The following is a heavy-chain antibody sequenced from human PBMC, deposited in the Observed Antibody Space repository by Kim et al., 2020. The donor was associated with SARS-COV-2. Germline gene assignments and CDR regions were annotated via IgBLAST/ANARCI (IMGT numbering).Heavy chain of an antibody. V-gene: IGHV4-59*13. J-gene: IGHJ4*02. CDR1: GGSISSYY. CDR2: IYYSGST. D-gene: IGHD1-26*01. CDR3: ARGVGATPFDY. Sequence: SETLSLTCTVSGGSISSYYWSWIRQPPGKGLEWIGYIYYSGSTNYNPSLKSRVTISVDTSKNQFSLKLSSVTAADTAVYYCARGVGATPFDYWGQGTLVTVSS.